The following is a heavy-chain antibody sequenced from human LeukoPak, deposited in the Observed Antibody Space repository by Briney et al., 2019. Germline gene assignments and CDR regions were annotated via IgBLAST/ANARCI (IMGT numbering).Heavy chain of an antibody. CDR3: AKLHNLNSDY. V-gene: IGHV3-23*01. J-gene: IGHJ4*02. CDR1: GFTVDSNY. D-gene: IGHD1-14*01. CDR2: ISGSGGNT. Sequence: GGSLRLSCAASGFTVDSNYLSWVRQAPGKGLEWVSTISGSGGNTYYAGSVKGRFTISRDNSKNTLYLQMNSLRAEDTAVYYCAKLHNLNSDYWGQGTLVTVSS.